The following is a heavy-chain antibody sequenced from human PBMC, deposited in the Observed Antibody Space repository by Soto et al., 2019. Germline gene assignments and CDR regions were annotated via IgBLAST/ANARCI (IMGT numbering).Heavy chain of an antibody. V-gene: IGHV4-59*01. D-gene: IGHD5-18*01. CDR3: ARGAADTAMVDS. CDR1: GGSIRSYY. J-gene: IGHJ4*02. CDR2: IFYSGST. Sequence: PSETLSLTCPVSGGSIRSYYWTWIRQPPGKGLEWLGYIFYSGSTFYNPSLTSRVTISIHTSKSQFSLQLTSVTAADTAVYYCARGAADTAMVDSWGQGTLVTVSS.